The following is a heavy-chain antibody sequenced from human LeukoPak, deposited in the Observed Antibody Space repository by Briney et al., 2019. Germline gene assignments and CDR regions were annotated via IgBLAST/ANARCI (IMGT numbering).Heavy chain of an antibody. CDR3: AGASYDGSDY. Sequence: SETLSLTCILAGRSLSSYYRSWFRPPARKGREWIGRIYTSGTNNYNHPLKNGFTLSVDTPKNQLSLKMTSVTAADTAVYYCAGASYDGSDYWGQGTVATVSS. CDR2: IYTSGTN. V-gene: IGHV4-4*07. J-gene: IGHJ4*02. CDR1: GRSLSSYY. D-gene: IGHD3-22*01.